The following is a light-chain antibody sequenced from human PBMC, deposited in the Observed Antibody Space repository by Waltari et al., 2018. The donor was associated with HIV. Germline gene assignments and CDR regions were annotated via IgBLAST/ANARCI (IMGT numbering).Light chain of an antibody. Sequence: QSVLTQPPSVSGAPGQRVTISCTGSSSNIGAGYDIHWYQQLPGTAPKLLIYGYGERPSGVPDRFSGSKSGTSASLAITGLQAEDEADYYCQSFDNSLSGWVFGGGTKLTVL. CDR1: SSNIGAGYD. V-gene: IGLV1-40*01. CDR2: GYG. CDR3: QSFDNSLSGWV. J-gene: IGLJ3*02.